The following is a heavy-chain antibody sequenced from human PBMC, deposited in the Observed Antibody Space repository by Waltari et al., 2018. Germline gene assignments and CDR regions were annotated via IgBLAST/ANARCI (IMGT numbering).Heavy chain of an antibody. CDR2: VKQDESEK. CDR3: ARQGVCTGRYCYFDY. Sequence: EVQLVESGGTLVQPGGSLRLSCAASGFTFGGYWMTWVRQAPGKGLEGVANVKQDESEKFYVDSVKGRFTISRDNAKNSLFLQMNSLRAEDTAVYYCARQGVCTGRYCYFDYWGQGTLVTVSS. CDR1: GFTFGGYW. V-gene: IGHV3-7*01. J-gene: IGHJ4*02. D-gene: IGHD2-8*02.